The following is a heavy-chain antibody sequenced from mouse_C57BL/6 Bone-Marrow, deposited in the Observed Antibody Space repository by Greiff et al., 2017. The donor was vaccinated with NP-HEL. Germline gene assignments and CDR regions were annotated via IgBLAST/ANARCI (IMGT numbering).Heavy chain of an antibody. J-gene: IGHJ2*01. D-gene: IGHD2-3*01. V-gene: IGHV1-52*01. CDR2: IDPSDSET. Sequence: QVQLQQSVAELARPGASVKLSCKASGYTFTSYWMHWVKQRPIQGLEWIGNIDPSDSETHYNQKFKDKATLTVDKSSSTAYMQLSSLTSEDSAVYYCAREGGWLLRDYFDYWGQGTTLTVSS. CDR1: GYTFTSYW. CDR3: AREGGWLLRDYFDY.